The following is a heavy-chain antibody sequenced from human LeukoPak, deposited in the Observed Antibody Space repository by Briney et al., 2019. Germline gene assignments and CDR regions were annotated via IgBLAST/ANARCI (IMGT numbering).Heavy chain of an antibody. CDR1: GYTFTSYD. D-gene: IGHD1-26*01. J-gene: IGHJ4*02. CDR2: MNPNSGNT. V-gene: IGHV1-8*01. CDR3: ARVTRISGSYGY. Sequence: GASVKVSCKASGYTFTSYDINWVRQATGQGLEWMGWMNPNSGNTGYAQEFQGRVTMTRNTSISTAYMELSSLRSEDTAVYYCARVTRISGSYGYWGQGTLVTVSS.